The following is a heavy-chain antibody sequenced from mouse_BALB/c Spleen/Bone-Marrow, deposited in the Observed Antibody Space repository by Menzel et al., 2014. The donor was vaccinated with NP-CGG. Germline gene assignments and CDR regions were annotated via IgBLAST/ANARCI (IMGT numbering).Heavy chain of an antibody. Sequence: VQLQQSGAELMKPGASVKISCKATGYTFSRYWIEWVKQRPGHGLEWIGETLPGSGSTNYNEKFKGKATFTADTSSNTAYMQLSSLTSEDSAVYYCARWGYGSSYVGCFEVWGAGTTVTVSS. CDR1: GYTFSRYW. J-gene: IGHJ1*01. CDR2: TLPGSGST. D-gene: IGHD1-1*01. CDR3: ARWGYGSSYVGCFEV. V-gene: IGHV1-9*01.